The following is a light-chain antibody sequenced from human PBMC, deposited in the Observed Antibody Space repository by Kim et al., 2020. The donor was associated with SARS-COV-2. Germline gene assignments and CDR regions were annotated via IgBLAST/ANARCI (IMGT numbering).Light chain of an antibody. CDR1: QSISSW. J-gene: IGKJ1*01. V-gene: IGKV1-5*03. CDR2: KAS. Sequence: DIQMTQSPSTLSASVGDRVTITCRASQSISSWLAWYQQKPGKAPKVLIYKASSLESGVPSRFSGSGSGTEFTLTISSLQPDDFTTYYCQQYKSYPWTFGQGTKLEI. CDR3: QQYKSYPWT.